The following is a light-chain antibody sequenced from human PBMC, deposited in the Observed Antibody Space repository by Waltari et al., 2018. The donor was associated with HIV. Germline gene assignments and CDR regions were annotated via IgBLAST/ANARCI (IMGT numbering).Light chain of an antibody. Sequence: DIHMTQSPSTLTVSVGQRVTMSCRANQSIGTKLDWYQQKPGKAPSLLLFGASTLLSGVPSRFSGSGSGTEFTLTIANLQPDDVAVYFCQQYETCCSFGRGT. J-gene: IGKJ2*01. CDR1: QSIGTK. V-gene: IGKV1-5*03. CDR2: GAS. CDR3: QQYETCCS.